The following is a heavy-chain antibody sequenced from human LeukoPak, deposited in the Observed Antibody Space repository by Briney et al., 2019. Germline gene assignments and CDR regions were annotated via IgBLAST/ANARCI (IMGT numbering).Heavy chain of an antibody. V-gene: IGHV3-7*01. Sequence: GGSLRLSCAASGFPFSSYSMTWVRQAPGKGLEWVANIKPDGTTKFYVDSVKGRFTISRDNAKNTLYLQMNSLRAEDTAVYYCVSGSLQSGYNFDYWGQGALVTVSS. J-gene: IGHJ4*02. CDR3: VSGSLQSGYNFDY. CDR1: GFPFSSYS. D-gene: IGHD3-3*01. CDR2: IKPDGTTK.